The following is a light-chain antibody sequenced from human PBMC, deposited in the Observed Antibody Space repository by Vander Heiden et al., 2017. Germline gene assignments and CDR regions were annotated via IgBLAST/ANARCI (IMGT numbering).Light chain of an antibody. CDR3: QVWDSSTVV. J-gene: IGLJ2*01. Sequence: SYKLTQPPSVSVALGHMARITRWGNNIGSKNVHWYQQKQGQAPVLAIYRDSNRPSGIPERFSGSNSGNTATLTIGRAQAGDEADYYCQVWDSSTVVFGGGTKLTVL. V-gene: IGLV3-9*01. CDR2: RDS. CDR1: NIGSKN.